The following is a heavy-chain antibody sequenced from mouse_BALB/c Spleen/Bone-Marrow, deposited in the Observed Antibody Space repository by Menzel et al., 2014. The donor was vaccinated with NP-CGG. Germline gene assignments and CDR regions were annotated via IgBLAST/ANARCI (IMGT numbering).Heavy chain of an antibody. CDR1: GYTFTSYY. CDR3: TRLPH. V-gene: IGHV1S81*02. CDR2: INPSNGGT. J-gene: IGHJ4*01. D-gene: IGHD5-1*01. Sequence: VQRVESGAELVKPGASVKLSCKASGYTFTSYYMYWVKQRPGQGLEWIGEINPSNGGTNFNEKFKSRATLTVDKSSXTAYMQLSSLTSEDSAVYYCTRLPHWGQGTSVTVSS.